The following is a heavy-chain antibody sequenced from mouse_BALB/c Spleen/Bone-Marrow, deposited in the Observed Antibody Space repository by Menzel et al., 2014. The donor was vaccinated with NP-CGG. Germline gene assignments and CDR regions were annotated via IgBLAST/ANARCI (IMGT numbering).Heavy chain of an antibody. CDR1: GFNIKDTC. V-gene: IGHV14-3*02. Sequence: VQLQQSGAELVKPGASVKLSCTASGFNIKDTCVHWVKQRPEQGLEWIGRIDPANGNTKYDPKFQGKATITADTSSNTAYLQLSSLTSGDSAVYYCARYYYAMDYWGQGTSVTVSS. CDR3: ARYYYAMDY. CDR2: IDPANGNT. J-gene: IGHJ4*01.